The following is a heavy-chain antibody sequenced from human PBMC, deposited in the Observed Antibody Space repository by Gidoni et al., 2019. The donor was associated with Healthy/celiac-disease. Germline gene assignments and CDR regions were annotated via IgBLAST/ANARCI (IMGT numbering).Heavy chain of an antibody. J-gene: IGHJ4*02. D-gene: IGHD6-19*01. V-gene: IGHV1-2*02. CDR2: INPNSGGT. Sequence: QVQLVQSGAEVKKPGASVKVSCKASGYSFTGYYMHWVRQAPGQGFEWMGWINPNSGGTNYAQKFQGRVTMTRDTSISTAYMELSRLRSDDTAVYYCARVAGIAVAGMDYWGQGTLVTVSS. CDR3: ARVAGIAVAGMDY. CDR1: GYSFTGYY.